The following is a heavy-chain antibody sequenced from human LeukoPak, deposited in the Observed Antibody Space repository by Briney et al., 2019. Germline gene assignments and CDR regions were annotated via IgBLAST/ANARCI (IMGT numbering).Heavy chain of an antibody. CDR2: IRYDGSNK. J-gene: IGHJ6*03. Sequence: PGGSLRLSCAGSGFTFSSYGMHWVRQAPGKGLEWVAFIRYDGSNKYYADSVKGRFTISRDNSKNTLYLQMNSLRAEDTAVYYCAKDLGSSSSPYYYYYMDVWGKGTTVTVSS. CDR3: AKDLGSSSSPYYYYYMDV. V-gene: IGHV3-30*02. CDR1: GFTFSSYG. D-gene: IGHD6-6*01.